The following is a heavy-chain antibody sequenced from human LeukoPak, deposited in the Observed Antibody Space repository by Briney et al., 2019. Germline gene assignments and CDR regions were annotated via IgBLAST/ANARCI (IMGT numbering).Heavy chain of an antibody. CDR2: IYSGGGGSA. Sequence: GGSLRLSCAASGFTVSSNYMSWVRQAPGKGLEWVSVIYSGGGGSAYYADSVKGRFTISRDNSKNTLYLQMNSLRGEDAAVYYCARIAAAGPFDYWGQGTLVTVSS. CDR1: GFTVSSNY. V-gene: IGHV3-66*02. CDR3: ARIAAAGPFDY. J-gene: IGHJ4*02. D-gene: IGHD6-13*01.